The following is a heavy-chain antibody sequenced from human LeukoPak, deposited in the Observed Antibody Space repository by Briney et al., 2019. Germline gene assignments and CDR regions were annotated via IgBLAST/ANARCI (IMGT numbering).Heavy chain of an antibody. V-gene: IGHV1-46*01. D-gene: IGHD3-22*01. CDR1: GYTFTSYY. J-gene: IGHJ4*02. CDR3: ARDGGYYDSSGSSVSFDY. Sequence: GASVKVSCKASGYTFTSYYMHWVRQAPGQGLEWMGIINPSGGSTSYAQKFQGRVTMTRDMSTSTVYMELSSLRSEDTAVYYCARDGGYYDSSGSSVSFDYWGQGTLVTVSS. CDR2: INPSGGST.